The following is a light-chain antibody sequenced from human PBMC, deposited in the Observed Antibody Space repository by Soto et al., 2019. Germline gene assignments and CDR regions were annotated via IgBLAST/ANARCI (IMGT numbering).Light chain of an antibody. Sequence: EIVLTQSPATLSLSPGERATLSCRASQSVSSYLAWYQQKPGPAPRLLIYDASNRATGIPARFSGSVSGTDFTLTISSLEPEDFAVYDCQQRSNWPLTFGGGTKVEIK. CDR2: DAS. CDR3: QQRSNWPLT. CDR1: QSVSSY. V-gene: IGKV3-11*01. J-gene: IGKJ4*01.